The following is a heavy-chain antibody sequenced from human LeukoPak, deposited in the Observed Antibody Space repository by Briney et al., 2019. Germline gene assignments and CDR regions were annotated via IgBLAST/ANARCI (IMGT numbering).Heavy chain of an antibody. V-gene: IGHV3-33*01. Sequence: GGSLRLSCAASGFTFSSYGMHWVRQAPGKGLEWVAVIWYDGSDKYYADSVKGRFTISRDNSKKVLYLQMNSLRAEDTAVYYCAYGGKSDRFDYWGQGTLVTVSS. CDR2: IWYDGSDK. J-gene: IGHJ4*02. CDR3: AYGGKSDRFDY. CDR1: GFTFSSYG. D-gene: IGHD4-23*01.